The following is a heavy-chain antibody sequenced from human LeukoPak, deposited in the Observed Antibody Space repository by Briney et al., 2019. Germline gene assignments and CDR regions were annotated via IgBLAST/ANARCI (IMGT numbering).Heavy chain of an antibody. CDR2: IIPIFGTA. CDR3: ARDRYGVRSADAFDI. Sequence: GASVKVPCKASGGTFSSYAISWVRQAPGQGLEWMGGIIPIFGTANYAQKFQGRVTITTDESTSTAYMELSSLRSEDTAVYYCARDRYGVRSADAFDIWGQGTMVTVSS. D-gene: IGHD4-17*01. CDR1: GGTFSSYA. J-gene: IGHJ3*02. V-gene: IGHV1-69*05.